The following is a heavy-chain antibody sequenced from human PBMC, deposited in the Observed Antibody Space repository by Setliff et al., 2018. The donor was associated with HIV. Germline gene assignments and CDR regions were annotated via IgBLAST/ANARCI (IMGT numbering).Heavy chain of an antibody. CDR1: GYSINDGYH. J-gene: IGHJ4*01. Sequence: PSETLSLTCLVFGYSINDGYHWGWIRQSPRKGLEWIGSIYNSGRAPYNPSRRSRASLSIDTSKNRFSLRLNPVTAADTAVYYCVRDRALRFSQSPSLHYFDVWGQGILVTVSS. CDR2: IYNSGRA. CDR3: VRDRALRFSQSPSLHYFDV. V-gene: IGHV4-38-2*02.